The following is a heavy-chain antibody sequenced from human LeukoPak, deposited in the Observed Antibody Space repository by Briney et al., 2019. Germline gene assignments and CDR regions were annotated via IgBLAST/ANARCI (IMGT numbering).Heavy chain of an antibody. D-gene: IGHD3-10*01. J-gene: IGHJ4*02. Sequence: GGSLRLSCAASGFTFSNSVVSWVRQAPGKGLEWVSSFSGSDENTHHADSVKGRFTIPRDNSKNTLYLQMNSLRVEDTATYYCAKLKVFGSGSWDYWGQGSLVTVSS. CDR2: FSGSDENT. V-gene: IGHV3-23*01. CDR1: GFTFSNSV. CDR3: AKLKVFGSGSWDY.